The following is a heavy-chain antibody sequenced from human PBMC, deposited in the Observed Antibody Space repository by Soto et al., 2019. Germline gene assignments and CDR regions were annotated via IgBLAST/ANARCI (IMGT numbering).Heavy chain of an antibody. D-gene: IGHD6-6*01. V-gene: IGHV4-38-2*01. CDR1: GYSIRSGYF. CDR3: ASSMYSTSAQLYYGMDV. Sequence: SETLSLTCAVSGYSIRSGYFWGWIRQPPGKGLEWIGSMYHSGITYYNLSLKIRVTISVDTSKNKSSLKLISATAADTAVYYCASSMYSTSAQLYYGMDVWGQGTTVTV. J-gene: IGHJ6*02. CDR2: MYHSGIT.